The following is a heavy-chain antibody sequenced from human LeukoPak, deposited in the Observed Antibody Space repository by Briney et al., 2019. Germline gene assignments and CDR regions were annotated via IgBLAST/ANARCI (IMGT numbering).Heavy chain of an antibody. Sequence: SETLSLTCAVYGGSFSGYYWSWTRQPPGKGLEWIGEINHSGSTNYNPSLKSRVTISVDTSKNQFSLKLSSVTAADTAVYYCASIAAVYYDSSAWGQGTLVTVSS. D-gene: IGHD3-22*01. CDR2: INHSGST. V-gene: IGHV4-34*01. CDR1: GGSFSGYY. J-gene: IGHJ5*02. CDR3: ASIAAVYYDSSA.